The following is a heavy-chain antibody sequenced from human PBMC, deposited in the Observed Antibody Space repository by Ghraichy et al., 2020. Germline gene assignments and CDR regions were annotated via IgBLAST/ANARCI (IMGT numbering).Heavy chain of an antibody. CDR3: ARGVASYYYYGMDV. CDR1: GYTFTSYA. CDR2: INAGNGNT. D-gene: IGHD2-15*01. V-gene: IGHV1-3*01. J-gene: IGHJ6*02. Sequence: ASVKVSCKASGYTFTSYAMHWVRQAPGQRLEWMGWINAGNGNTKYSQKFQGRVTITRDTSASTAYMELSSLRSEDTAVYYCARGVASYYYYGMDVWGQGTTFTVSS.